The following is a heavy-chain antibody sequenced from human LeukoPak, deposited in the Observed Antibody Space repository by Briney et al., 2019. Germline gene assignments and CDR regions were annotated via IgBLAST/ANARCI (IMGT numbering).Heavy chain of an antibody. CDR2: INSEGTTT. D-gene: IGHD3-10*01. V-gene: IGHV3-74*03. J-gene: IGHJ3*01. CDR3: ARVGITMVRTDAFDL. CDR1: GFTFTGYW. Sequence: PGGSLRLSCGASGFTFTGYWMHWVRQAPGKGPVWVSRINSEGTTTEYADSVKGRFTISRDNAKNTLYLQLNSLRAEDTAVYYCARVGITMVRTDAFDLWGQGTMVTVSS.